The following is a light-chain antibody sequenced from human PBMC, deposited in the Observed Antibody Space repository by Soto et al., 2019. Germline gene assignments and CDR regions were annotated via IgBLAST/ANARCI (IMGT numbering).Light chain of an antibody. CDR2: WAA. J-gene: IGKJ1*01. V-gene: IGKV4-1*01. Sequence: DIVMTQSPDSLAVSLGERATINCKSSSNNKNYLAWYQQKPGQPPRLLIYWAATRESGVPVRFSGTGYGTDFTLTISTLQAEDVAVYYCQQYYTTPPTFGQGTKVEIK. CDR1: SNNKNY. CDR3: QQYYTTPPT.